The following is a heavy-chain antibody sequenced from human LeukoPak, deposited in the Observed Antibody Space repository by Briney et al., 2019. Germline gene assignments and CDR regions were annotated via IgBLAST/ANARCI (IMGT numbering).Heavy chain of an antibody. J-gene: IGHJ5*02. CDR1: GFTFSSDW. CDR2: INPAGSST. V-gene: IGHV3-74*01. CDR3: ARGVRGSYGTDL. D-gene: IGHD1-26*01. Sequence: GGSLSLSCAASGFTFSSDWMYWVRQAPGQGLVWVSRINPAGSSTNYADSVKGRFTISRDNAMNTLYLHLNSLRAEDTAVYYCARGVRGSYGTDLWGQGTLVTVSS.